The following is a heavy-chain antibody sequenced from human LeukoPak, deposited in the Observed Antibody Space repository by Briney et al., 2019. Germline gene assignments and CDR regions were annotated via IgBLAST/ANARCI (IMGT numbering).Heavy chain of an antibody. CDR1: GYTFTGYY. CDR2: INPNSGGT. J-gene: IGHJ5*02. V-gene: IGHV1-2*02. D-gene: IGHD6-6*01. CDR3: AREMGSSSWPFDP. Sequence: AASVKVSCKASGYTFTGYYMHWVRQAPGQGLEWMGWINPNSGGTNYAQKFQGRVTMTRDTSISTAYMELSRLRSDDTAVYYCAREMGSSSWPFDPWGQGTLVTVSS.